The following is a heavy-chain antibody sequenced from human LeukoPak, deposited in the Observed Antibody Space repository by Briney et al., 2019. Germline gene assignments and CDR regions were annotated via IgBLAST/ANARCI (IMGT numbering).Heavy chain of an antibody. J-gene: IGHJ4*02. D-gene: IGHD2/OR15-2a*01. Sequence: SETLSLTCTVSGGSISSYYWSWIRQPPGKGLEWIGYIYTSGSTNYNPSLKSRVTISVDTSKNQFSLKLSSVTAADPAVYYCARLGYYKFVDYWGQGTLVTVSS. CDR2: IYTSGST. CDR3: ARLGYYKFVDY. V-gene: IGHV4-4*09. CDR1: GGSISSYY.